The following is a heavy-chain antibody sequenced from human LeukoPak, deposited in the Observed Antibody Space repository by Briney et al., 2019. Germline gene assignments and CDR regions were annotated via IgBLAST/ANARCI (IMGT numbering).Heavy chain of an antibody. CDR1: GFNFSSYE. V-gene: IGHV3-48*03. CDR2: ISSSGSSI. CDR3: ARKQSTVGAAGAFDI. Sequence: PGGSLRLSCAASGFNFSSYEMNWVRQAPGKGLEWVSYISSSGSSIYYADSVKGRFTISRDNSKNSLYLQMNRLRAGDTAVYYCARKQSTVGAAGAFDIWGEGTMATVSS. D-gene: IGHD1-26*01. J-gene: IGHJ3*02.